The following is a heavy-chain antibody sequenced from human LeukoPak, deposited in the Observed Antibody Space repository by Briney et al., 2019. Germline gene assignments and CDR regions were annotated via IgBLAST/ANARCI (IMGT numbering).Heavy chain of an antibody. Sequence: GGSLRLSCAASGFIFSDYSMNWVRQAPGKGLEWISYIGLSSGRTMYADSVKGRFTISGDNAKNSLYLQMNSLRVEDTAVYFCARDHNYAFDNWGQGTLVTASS. D-gene: IGHD1-1*01. CDR3: ARDHNYAFDN. CDR1: GFIFSDYS. J-gene: IGHJ4*02. V-gene: IGHV3-48*04. CDR2: IGLSSGRT.